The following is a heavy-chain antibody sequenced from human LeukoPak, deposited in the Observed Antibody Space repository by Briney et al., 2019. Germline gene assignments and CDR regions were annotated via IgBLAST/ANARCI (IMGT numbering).Heavy chain of an antibody. CDR3: VREARGYHYSYFDY. Sequence: PGGSLRLSCTASGFTLGGHDMHWVRQTPGDGLEGVAAVSAGHHAFYAGSVKGRFTVSREDAKNSLYLQMNSLRAGDTAVYYCVREARGYHYSYFDYWGQGSLVTVSS. D-gene: IGHD5-18*01. CDR2: VSAGHHA. CDR1: GFTLGGHD. V-gene: IGHV3-13*01. J-gene: IGHJ4*02.